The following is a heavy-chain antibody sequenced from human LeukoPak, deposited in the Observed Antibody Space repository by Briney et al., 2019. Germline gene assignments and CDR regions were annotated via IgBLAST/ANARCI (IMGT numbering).Heavy chain of an antibody. V-gene: IGHV3-23*01. Sequence: GGSLRLSCVDSGFTFSSYCMSWVRQAPGKGLEWVAGLSGSGGGTNYAESVKGRFTISRDNSKNTLYLQMNSLRADDTAVYFCAKRGVVIRVILVGFHKEAYYFDSWGQGALVTVSS. J-gene: IGHJ4*02. D-gene: IGHD3-22*01. CDR1: GFTFSSYC. CDR3: AKRGVVIRVILVGFHKEAYYFDS. CDR2: LSGSGGGT.